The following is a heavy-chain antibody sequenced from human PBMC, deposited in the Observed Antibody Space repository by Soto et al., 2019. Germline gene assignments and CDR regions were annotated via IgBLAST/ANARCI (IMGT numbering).Heavy chain of an antibody. J-gene: IGHJ6*02. Sequence: PGGSLRLSCAASGFTFSSYSMNWVRQAPGKGLEWVSYISSSSSTIYYADSVKGRFTISRDNAKNSLYLQMNSLRDEDTAVYYCASEYCSGGRCYYYGMDVWGQGTTVTVSS. CDR2: ISSSSSTI. CDR3: ASEYCSGGRCYYYGMDV. V-gene: IGHV3-48*02. D-gene: IGHD2-15*01. CDR1: GFTFSSYS.